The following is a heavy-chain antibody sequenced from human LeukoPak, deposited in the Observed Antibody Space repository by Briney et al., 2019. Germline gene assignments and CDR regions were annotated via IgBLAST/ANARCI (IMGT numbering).Heavy chain of an antibody. CDR2: INPNDGNT. J-gene: IGHJ2*01. CDR3: ARAELEQFGVLSGWYFDV. Sequence: ASVKVSCKASGYTFTRYYIHSVRQAPGQGLEWIGMINPNDGNTVFAQKFQGRATVTRDMSTSTVHMDLSSLISEDTAAYYCARAELEQFGVLSGWYFDVWGRGTLVTVSS. D-gene: IGHD3-10*01. CDR1: GYTFTRYY. V-gene: IGHV1-46*01.